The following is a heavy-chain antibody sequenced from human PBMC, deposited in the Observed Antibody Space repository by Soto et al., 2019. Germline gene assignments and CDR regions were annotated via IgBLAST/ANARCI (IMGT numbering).Heavy chain of an antibody. J-gene: IGHJ6*04. CDR1: RYTWTIYG. V-gene: IGHV1-18*04. Sequence: ASVEVAFKASRYTWTIYGVILVLHSPLQGLGLMGWMSAYNVNTNYAQKLQGIVTMTTDTSTSTAYMELRSLRSDDTAVYYCARDRGRYPPYHYGMEVWGKGNTVNVS. D-gene: IGHD1-26*01. CDR3: ARDRGRYPPYHYGMEV. CDR2: MSAYNVNT.